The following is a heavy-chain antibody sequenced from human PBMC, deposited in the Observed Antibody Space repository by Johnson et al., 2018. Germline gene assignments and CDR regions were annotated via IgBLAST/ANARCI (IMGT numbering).Heavy chain of an antibody. CDR2: ISSEGRTI. J-gene: IGHJ6*04. V-gene: IGHV3-30*03. Sequence: QVQLVQSGGGLVQPGRSLKVSCAASGFSFSSYVMHWVRQAPGKGLEWVAVISSEGRTIFYADSVKGRFTITRDNSGDTVELQMNSVRAAAPGMYYCARESHYYFYYAMDIWGRGTTVTVSS. CDR1: GFSFSSYV. CDR3: ARESHYYFYYAMDI.